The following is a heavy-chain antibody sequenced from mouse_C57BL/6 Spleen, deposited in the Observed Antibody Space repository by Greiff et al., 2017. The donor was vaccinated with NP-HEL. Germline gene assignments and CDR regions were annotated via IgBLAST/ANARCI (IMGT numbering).Heavy chain of an antibody. CDR1: GFTFSSYG. V-gene: IGHV5-6*01. CDR2: ISSGGSYT. Sequence: EVQLVESGGDLVKPGGSLKLSCAASGFTFSSYGMSWVRQTPDKRLEWVATISSGGSYTYYPDSVKGRFTISRDNAKNTLYLQMSSLKSEDTAMYYCERHSGASWFAYWGQGTLVTVSA. CDR3: ERHSGASWFAY. J-gene: IGHJ3*01.